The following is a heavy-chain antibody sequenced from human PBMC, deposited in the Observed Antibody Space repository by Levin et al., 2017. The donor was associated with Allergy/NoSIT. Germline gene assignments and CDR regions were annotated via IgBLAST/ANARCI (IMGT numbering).Heavy chain of an antibody. CDR3: AKSGGEFDL. Sequence: PGGSLRLSCAASGFSFSSYVMIWVRQAPGKGLEWVSVISGSGGSTYYADSVQGRFTISRDNSKNTLYLQMNSLRAEDTAVYYCAKSGGEFDLWGQGTLVTVSS. CDR1: GFSFSSYV. CDR2: ISGSGGST. D-gene: IGHD2-15*01. V-gene: IGHV3-23*01. J-gene: IGHJ5*02.